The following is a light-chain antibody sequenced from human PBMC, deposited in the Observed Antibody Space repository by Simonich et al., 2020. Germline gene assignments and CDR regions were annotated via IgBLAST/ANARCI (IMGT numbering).Light chain of an antibody. CDR1: QSVLYSSNNKNY. CDR2: WAS. V-gene: IGKV4-1*01. J-gene: IGKJ1*01. CDR3: QQYYSTPLT. Sequence: DIVMTQSPDSLAVSLGERATINCKSSQSVLYSSNNKNYLAWYQQKPGQPPKLLIYWASTRESGVPDRFSGSGSGTDFTLTSSSLKAEDVAVYYCQQYYSTPLTFGQGTKVEIK.